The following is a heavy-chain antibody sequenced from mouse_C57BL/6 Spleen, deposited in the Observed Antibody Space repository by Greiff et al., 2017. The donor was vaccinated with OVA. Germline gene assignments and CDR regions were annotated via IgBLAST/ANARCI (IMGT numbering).Heavy chain of an antibody. V-gene: IGHV1-82*01. CDR3: AREITTGFAY. CDR2: IYPGDGDT. Sequence: VKLMESGPELVKPGASVKISCKASGYAFSSSWMNWVKQRPGKGLEWIGRIYPGDGDTNYNGKFKGKATLTADKSSSTAYMQLSSLTSEDSAVYFCAREITTGFAYWGQGTLVTVSA. CDR1: GYAFSSSW. D-gene: IGHD2-4*01. J-gene: IGHJ3*01.